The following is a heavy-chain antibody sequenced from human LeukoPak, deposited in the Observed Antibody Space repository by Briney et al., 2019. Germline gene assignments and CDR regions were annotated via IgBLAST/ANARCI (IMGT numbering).Heavy chain of an antibody. V-gene: IGHV3-30*19. D-gene: IGHD3-22*01. Sequence: PGGSLRLSRAASGFTFSSYGMHWVRQAPGKGLEWVALISYDGSNKEYADFVKGRFTISRDNSKNTLYLQMNGLRAEDTAVYFCAKDIDSYYDSSGYYTGFDYWGQGTLVTVSS. J-gene: IGHJ4*02. CDR1: GFTFSSYG. CDR3: AKDIDSYYDSSGYYTGFDY. CDR2: ISYDGSNK.